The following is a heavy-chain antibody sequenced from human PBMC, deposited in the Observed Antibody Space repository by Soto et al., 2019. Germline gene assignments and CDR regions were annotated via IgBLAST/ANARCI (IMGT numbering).Heavy chain of an antibody. CDR2: ISSGGSTV. CDR3: VRYCSTTLCNGVAKRTFDY. V-gene: IGHV3-48*03. D-gene: IGHD2-2*01. J-gene: IGHJ4*02. CDR1: IFTFSTYE. Sequence: VGSLRLSCVSSIFTFSTYEMHWVRHSPGKWLEWVSYISSGGSTVYYADSVKGRFTISRDNTRNSLYLQMNSLRDEDTALYYCVRYCSTTLCNGVAKRTFDYWGQGTLVIVSS.